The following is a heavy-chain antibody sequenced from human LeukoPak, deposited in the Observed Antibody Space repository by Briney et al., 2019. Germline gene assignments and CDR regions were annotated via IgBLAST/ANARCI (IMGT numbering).Heavy chain of an antibody. D-gene: IGHD2-15*01. CDR2: ISYDGSNK. Sequence: PGGSLRLSCAASGFTFSSYAMHWVRQAPGKGLEWVAVISYDGSNKYYADSAKGRFTISRDNSKNTLYLQMNSLRAEDTAVYYCARGPISVAGTGFDYWGQGTLVTVSS. CDR3: ARGPISVAGTGFDY. V-gene: IGHV3-30*01. CDR1: GFTFSSYA. J-gene: IGHJ4*02.